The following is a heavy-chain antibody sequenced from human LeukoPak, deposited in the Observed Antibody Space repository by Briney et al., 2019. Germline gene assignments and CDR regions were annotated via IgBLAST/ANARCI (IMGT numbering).Heavy chain of an antibody. J-gene: IGHJ4*02. D-gene: IGHD3-3*01. CDR3: ASHYDFWSGYYH. CDR2: INHSGST. V-gene: IGHV4-34*01. Sequence: GLEWICEINHSGSTNYNPSLKSLVTISVDTSKNQFSLKLSSVTAADTAVYYCASHYDFWSGYYHWGQGTLVTVSS.